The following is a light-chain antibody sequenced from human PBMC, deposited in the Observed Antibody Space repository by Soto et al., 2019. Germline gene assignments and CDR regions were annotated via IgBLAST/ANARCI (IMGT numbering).Light chain of an antibody. CDR1: QGISRA. CDR3: QQFNNYPLT. J-gene: IGKJ5*01. CDR2: DAS. V-gene: IGKV1D-13*01. Sequence: AIQLTQSPSSLSASVGDRVTISCRASQGISRAVAWYQQKPGKPPKLLMYDASSLESGVPPRFSGSGSGTDFTLSNSSLQPEDFATYYCQQFNNYPLTFGQGTRLEIK.